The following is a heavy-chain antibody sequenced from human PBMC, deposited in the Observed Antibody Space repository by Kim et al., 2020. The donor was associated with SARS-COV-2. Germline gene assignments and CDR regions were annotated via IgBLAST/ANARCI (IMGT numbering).Heavy chain of an antibody. CDR1: GGTFSSYA. J-gene: IGHJ6*02. Sequence: SVKVSCKASGGTFSSYAISWVRQAPGQGLEWMGGIIPIFGTANYAQKFQGRVTITADESTSTAYMELSSLRSEDTAVYYCARSYYYCSSTSCPKRVGRYYYYGMDVWGQGTTVTVSS. D-gene: IGHD2-2*01. CDR3: ARSYYYCSSTSCPKRVGRYYYYGMDV. CDR2: IIPIFGTA. V-gene: IGHV1-69*13.